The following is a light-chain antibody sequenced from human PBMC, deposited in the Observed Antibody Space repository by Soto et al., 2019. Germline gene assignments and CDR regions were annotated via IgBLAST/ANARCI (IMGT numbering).Light chain of an antibody. CDR3: SSYTSSSTLV. J-gene: IGLJ2*01. Sequence: QSALTQPASVSGSPGQSINISCTGTSSDVGGYNYVYWYQQHTGKAPKLMIYDVSNRPSGVSNRFSGSKSGNTASLTISGLQADDEAAYYCSSYTSSSTLVFGGGTKVTVL. V-gene: IGLV2-14*01. CDR2: DVS. CDR1: SSDVGGYNY.